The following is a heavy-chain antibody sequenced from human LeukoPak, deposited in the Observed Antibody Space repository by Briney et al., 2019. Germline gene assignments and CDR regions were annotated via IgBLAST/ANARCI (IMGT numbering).Heavy chain of an antibody. CDR2: TRSRGSTI. CDR3: ARVPKRITMIVGDFDY. V-gene: IGHV3-48*03. J-gene: IGHJ4*02. D-gene: IGHD3-22*01. CDR1: GFTSSSNE. Sequence: QPRGSLRLSCTSSGFTSSSNEMNCFRQPPGKGRDWVSYTRSRGSTIYYADSGKGRLTISIDNATNSLYLQMNSLRAEDTAVYYCARVPKRITMIVGDFDYWGRGTLVTVSS.